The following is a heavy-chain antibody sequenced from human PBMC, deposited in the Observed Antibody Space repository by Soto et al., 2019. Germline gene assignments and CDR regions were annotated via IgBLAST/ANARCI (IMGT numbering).Heavy chain of an antibody. J-gene: IGHJ4*02. CDR1: GXSVTSDEDY. CDR3: ATESGSTYGYFDH. V-gene: IGHV4-30-4*01. Sequence: LSLPFTVSGXSVTSDEDYWTWIRQSPGKGLEWIGYISNSGSTGYNPSLKTRLSMSVDRSKNQFTLRLTSVTAADTAVYFCATESGSTYGYFDHWGQGTQVTVSS. D-gene: IGHD5-18*01. CDR2: ISNSGST.